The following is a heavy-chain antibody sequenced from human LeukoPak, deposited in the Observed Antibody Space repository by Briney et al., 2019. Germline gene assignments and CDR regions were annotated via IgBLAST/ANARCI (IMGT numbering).Heavy chain of an antibody. V-gene: IGHV3-7*03. CDR2: IKQDGSEF. CDR1: GITFSGSG. Sequence: GGSLRLTCAASGITFSGSGMSWVRQAPGQGLESVADIKQDGSEFYYMDSVKGRFTTSRDNSKNTLYLQMNSLRAEDTAVYYCARDSEVTGFGASGYWGQGTLVTVSS. CDR3: ARDSEVTGFGASGY. J-gene: IGHJ4*02. D-gene: IGHD3-10*01.